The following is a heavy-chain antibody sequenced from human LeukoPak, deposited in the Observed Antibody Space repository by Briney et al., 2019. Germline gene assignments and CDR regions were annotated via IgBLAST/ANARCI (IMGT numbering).Heavy chain of an antibody. Sequence: SETLSLTCTVSGVSITTYYWSWVRQPPGKGLEWLGFIYHSGNTNYNPSLKSRVTMSVDTSKSQFSLRLSSVTAADTAVYYCATMTRRGQYYFDNWGQGTLVTVSS. CDR3: ATMTRRGQYYFDN. CDR2: IYHSGNT. D-gene: IGHD3-22*01. V-gene: IGHV4-4*09. CDR1: GVSITTYY. J-gene: IGHJ4*02.